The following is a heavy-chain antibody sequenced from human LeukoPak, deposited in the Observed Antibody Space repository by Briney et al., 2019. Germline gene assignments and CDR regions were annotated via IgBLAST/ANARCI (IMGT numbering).Heavy chain of an antibody. CDR1: GFTFTSFG. Sequence: GGSLRLSCAASGFTFTSFGMSWVRQAPGKGLEWISCVTSTSAICYADSVKGRFTISRDSAKNSLYLQMDSLRAEDTAVYYCARRLPFYGMDVWGQGTAVTVSS. J-gene: IGHJ6*02. CDR2: VTSTSAI. D-gene: IGHD2-15*01. CDR3: ARRLPFYGMDV. V-gene: IGHV3-48*03.